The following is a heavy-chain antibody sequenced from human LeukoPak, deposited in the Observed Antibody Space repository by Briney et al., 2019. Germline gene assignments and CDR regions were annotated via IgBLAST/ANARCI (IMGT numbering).Heavy chain of an antibody. CDR1: GESVSATGAA. CDR2: TYYKSKWYN. V-gene: IGHV6-1*01. D-gene: IGHD3-22*01. J-gene: IGHJ6*02. CDR3: AREEFASGHYYDSSRYYYYYYGMDV. Sequence: SLTLSLTCVISGESVSATGAAWNWIRQSPSRGLEWLGRTYYKSKWYNDYAVSVNSLISINPDPSKNQFYLQLNSVTPEDTAVYSCAREEFASGHYYDSSRYYYYYYGMDVWGQGTTVTVSS.